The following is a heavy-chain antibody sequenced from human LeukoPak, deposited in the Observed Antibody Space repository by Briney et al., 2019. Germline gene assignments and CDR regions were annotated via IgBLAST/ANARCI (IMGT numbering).Heavy chain of an antibody. J-gene: IGHJ6*02. CDR1: GGAFNVFT. D-gene: IGHD2-2*01. V-gene: IGHV1-69*02. CDR3: ARNSLLCSTTSCFTDV. Sequence: SVKVSCKASGGAFNVFTFSWVRQAPGQGLEWMGRIIPLLDIVNYAQKFQGRVTITADMSTSTVYMELNSLRSEDTALYYGARNSLLCSTTSCFTDVWGQGTTVTVSS. CDR2: IIPLLDIV.